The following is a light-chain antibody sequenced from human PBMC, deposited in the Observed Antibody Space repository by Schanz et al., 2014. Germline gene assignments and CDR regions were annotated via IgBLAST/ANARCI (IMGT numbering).Light chain of an antibody. J-gene: IGKJ5*01. V-gene: IGKV1-39*01. CDR2: AAS. CDR3: QQYNSYPFT. CDR1: HSITTY. Sequence: DIQVTQSPSSLSASVGDRVTITCRTSHSITTYLNWYQHKPGKAPKLLIYAASSLQSGVPSRFSGSGSGTDFTLTISSLQPEDFATYYCQQYNSYPFTFGQGTRLEIK.